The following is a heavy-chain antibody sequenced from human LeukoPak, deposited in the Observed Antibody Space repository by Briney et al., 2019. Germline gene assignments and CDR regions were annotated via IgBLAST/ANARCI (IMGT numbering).Heavy chain of an antibody. Sequence: ASVKVSCKASGYTFTGYYMHWVRQAPGQGLEWMGWINPNSGGTNFAQKFQGRVTMTRDTSISTAYMELSRLRSDDTAVYYCARGTGYASQAYDFWSGVDYWGQGTLVTVSS. D-gene: IGHD3-3*01. CDR3: ARGTGYASQAYDFWSGVDY. CDR2: INPNSGGT. CDR1: GYTFTGYY. J-gene: IGHJ4*02. V-gene: IGHV1-2*02.